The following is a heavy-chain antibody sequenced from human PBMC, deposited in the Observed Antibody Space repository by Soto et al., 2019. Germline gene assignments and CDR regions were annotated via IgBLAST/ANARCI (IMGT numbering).Heavy chain of an antibody. CDR1: GYTFTSYG. CDR2: ISAYNGNT. Sequence: ASVKVSCKASGYTFTSYGISWVRQAPGQGLEWMGWISAYNGNTNYAQKLQGRVTMTTDTSTSTAYMELRSLRSDDTAVYYCARAGDYDDYTLSLRAFDIWGQGTMVTVSS. J-gene: IGHJ3*02. D-gene: IGHD4-17*01. V-gene: IGHV1-18*01. CDR3: ARAGDYDDYTLSLRAFDI.